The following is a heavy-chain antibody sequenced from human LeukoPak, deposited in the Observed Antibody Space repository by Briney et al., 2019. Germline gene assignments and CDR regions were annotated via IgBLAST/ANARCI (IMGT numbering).Heavy chain of an antibody. V-gene: IGHV1-69*05. Sequence: ASVKVSCKASGGTFSSYAISWVRQAPGQGLEWMGGIIPIFGTASYAQKFQGRVTITTDESTSTAYMELSNLRSEDTAVYYCASDAGYCSGGSCPIDYWGQGTLVTVSS. D-gene: IGHD2-15*01. CDR2: IIPIFGTA. CDR3: ASDAGYCSGGSCPIDY. CDR1: GGTFSSYA. J-gene: IGHJ4*02.